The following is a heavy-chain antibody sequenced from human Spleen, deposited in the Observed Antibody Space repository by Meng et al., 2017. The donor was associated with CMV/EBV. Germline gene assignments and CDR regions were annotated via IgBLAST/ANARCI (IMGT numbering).Heavy chain of an antibody. V-gene: IGHV4-34*01. CDR1: GGSFSGYY. Sequence: SETLSLTCAVYGGSFSGYYWTWIRQPPGKGLEWIGEINHGGSTNHNPSLKSRVTMSLDTSKNQFSLKLTSVTAADTAVYYCARGPKYTSSWYEYWCLGTLVTVSS. D-gene: IGHD6-13*01. J-gene: IGHJ4*02. CDR3: ARGPKYTSSWYEY. CDR2: INHGGST.